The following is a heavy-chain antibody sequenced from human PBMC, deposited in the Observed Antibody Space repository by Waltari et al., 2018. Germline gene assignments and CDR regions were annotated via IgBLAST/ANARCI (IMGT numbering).Heavy chain of an antibody. CDR1: GGSISSYY. CDR3: ARDLFTIAAGGGWFDP. Sequence: QVQLQESGPGLVKPSETLSLTCTVSGGSISSYYWIWIRQPPGKGLEWIGYSYYSGSTKYNPSLKSRVTISVDTSKSQFSLKLSSVTAADTAVYYCARDLFTIAAGGGWFDPWGQGTLVTVSS. J-gene: IGHJ5*02. D-gene: IGHD6-13*01. V-gene: IGHV4-59*01. CDR2: SYYSGST.